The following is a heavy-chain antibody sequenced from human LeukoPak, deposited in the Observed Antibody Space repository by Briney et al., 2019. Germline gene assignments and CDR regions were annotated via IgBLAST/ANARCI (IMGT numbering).Heavy chain of an antibody. D-gene: IGHD3-22*01. CDR2: IFPGDLDT. Sequence: GESLKISCTGSGYSFTNYWIGWVRQTPGKGLEWMGIIFPGDLDTRYNPSFQGQVTISADRSINTAYLQWSSLKASDAAIYYCARPQETANHFDTSGWHYWGQGTQITVSS. J-gene: IGHJ4*02. CDR3: ARPQETANHFDTSGWHY. V-gene: IGHV5-51*01. CDR1: GYSFTNYW.